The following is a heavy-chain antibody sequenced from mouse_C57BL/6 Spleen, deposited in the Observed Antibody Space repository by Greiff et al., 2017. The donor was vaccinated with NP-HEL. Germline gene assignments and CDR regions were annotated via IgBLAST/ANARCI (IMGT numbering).Heavy chain of an antibody. CDR2: TYPGDGDT. J-gene: IGHJ2*03. Sequence: QVQLKQSGPELVKPGASVKISCKASGYAFSSSWMNWVKQRPGKGLEWIGRTYPGDGDTNYNGKFKGKATLTADKYSSTAYMQLSSLTSEDSAVYYSARCYDCSSCDSDDWGECTRLSVSS. CDR1: GYAFSSSW. CDR3: ARCYDCSSCDSDD. V-gene: IGHV1-82*01. D-gene: IGHD1-1*01.